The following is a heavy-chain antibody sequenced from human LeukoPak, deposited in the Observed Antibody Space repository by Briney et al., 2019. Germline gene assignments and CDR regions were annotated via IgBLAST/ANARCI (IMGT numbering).Heavy chain of an antibody. J-gene: IGHJ5*02. CDR2: ISGSGTST. CDR3: ASRRHIVATIGTWFDP. CDR1: GFTFSSYA. V-gene: IGHV3-23*01. D-gene: IGHD5-12*01. Sequence: GGSLRLSCAASGFTFSSYAMSWVRQAPGKGLEWVSGISGSGTSTYYADSAKGRFTITRDNAKNSLYLQMNSLRAEDTAVYYCASRRHIVATIGTWFDPWGQGTLVTVSS.